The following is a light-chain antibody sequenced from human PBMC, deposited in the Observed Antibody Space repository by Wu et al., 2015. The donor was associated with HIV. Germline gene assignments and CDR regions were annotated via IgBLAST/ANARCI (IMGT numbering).Light chain of an antibody. CDR1: QSVSSN. CDR2: GAS. Sequence: EIVMTQSPATLSVSPGERATLSCRASQSVSSNLAWYQQRPGQAPRLLISGASTRATGIPARLSGSGSGTEFTLTISSLQSEDFAVYYCQHYNNWPYSFGQGTKAGDQT. V-gene: IGKV3-15*01. J-gene: IGKJ2*03. CDR3: QHYNNWPYS.